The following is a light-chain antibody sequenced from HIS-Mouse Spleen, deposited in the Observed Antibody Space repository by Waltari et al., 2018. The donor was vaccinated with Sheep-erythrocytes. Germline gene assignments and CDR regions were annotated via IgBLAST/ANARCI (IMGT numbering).Light chain of an antibody. CDR2: WAS. V-gene: IGKV4-1*01. CDR1: QSVLYSSNTKNY. CDR3: QQYYSTPLT. J-gene: IGKJ4*01. Sequence: DIVMNQSPDSLAVSLGERATINCKSSQSVLYSSNTKNYLAWYQQKPGQPPKLLIYWASTRESGVPDRFSGSGSGTDFTLTISSLQAEDVAVYYCQQYYSTPLTFGGGTK.